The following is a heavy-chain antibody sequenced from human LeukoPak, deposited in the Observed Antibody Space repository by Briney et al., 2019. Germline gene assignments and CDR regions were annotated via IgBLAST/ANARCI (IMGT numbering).Heavy chain of an antibody. D-gene: IGHD6-13*01. V-gene: IGHV3-30-3*01. J-gene: IGHJ4*02. CDR3: ARAPSSSWHRFDS. Sequence: GGSLRLSCAASGFTFNTYAMHWVRRAPDKGLEWVAVISYDGSHQSYADSVKGRFTISRDNSKNTLSLEVNNVRVEDSSVYYCARAPSSSWHRFDSWGQGTLLTVSS. CDR1: GFTFNTYA. CDR2: ISYDGSHQ.